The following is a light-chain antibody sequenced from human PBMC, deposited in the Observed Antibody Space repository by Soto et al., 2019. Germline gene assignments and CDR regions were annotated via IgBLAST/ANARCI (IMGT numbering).Light chain of an antibody. CDR3: QTWGTGNWV. CDR2: LNSDGSH. CDR1: SGHSSYA. V-gene: IGLV4-69*01. Sequence: QPVLTQSPSASASRGASVKLTCTLSSGHSSYAIAWHQQQPEKGPRYLMKLNSDGSHSKGDGIPDRLSGSSSGAERYLTISSLQSEEEADYYCQTWGTGNWVFGRGTKVTVL. J-gene: IGLJ3*02.